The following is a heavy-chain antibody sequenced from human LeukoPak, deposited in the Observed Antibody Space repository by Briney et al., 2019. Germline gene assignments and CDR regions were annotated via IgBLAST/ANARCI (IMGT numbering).Heavy chain of an antibody. CDR3: ARHEELLRDFDY. Sequence: SETLSLTCTVSGGSISSSSYYWGWIRQPPGKGLEWIGSIYYSGSTYYNPSLKSRVTISVDTSKNQFSLKLSSVTAADTAVYYCARHEELLRDFDYWGQGTLVTVSP. V-gene: IGHV4-39*01. CDR1: GGSISSSSYY. D-gene: IGHD1-26*01. J-gene: IGHJ4*02. CDR2: IYYSGST.